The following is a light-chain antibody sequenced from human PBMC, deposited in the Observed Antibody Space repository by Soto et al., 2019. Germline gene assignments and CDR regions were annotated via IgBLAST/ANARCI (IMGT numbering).Light chain of an antibody. CDR3: CSYAGSYTWV. Sequence: QSALTQPRSVSGSPGQSVTISCTGTSSDVGGYNYVSWYRQHPDKAPKLMIYDVSKRPSGVPDRFSGSKSGNTASLTISGLQAEDEADYYCCSYAGSYTWVFVTGTKVTVL. CDR2: DVS. V-gene: IGLV2-11*01. J-gene: IGLJ1*01. CDR1: SSDVGGYNY.